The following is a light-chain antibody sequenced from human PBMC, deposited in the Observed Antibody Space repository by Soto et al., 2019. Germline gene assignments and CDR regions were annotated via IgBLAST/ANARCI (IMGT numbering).Light chain of an antibody. Sequence: EIVLTQSPATLSLSPGARATLSCRASQSVSSYLAWYQQKPGQAPRLLIYDASNRATGIPARFSGSGSGTDFTLTISSLEPEDFAVYYCQQRSNWPQFGQGTKVDIK. V-gene: IGKV3-11*01. CDR3: QQRSNWPQ. J-gene: IGKJ1*01. CDR1: QSVSSY. CDR2: DAS.